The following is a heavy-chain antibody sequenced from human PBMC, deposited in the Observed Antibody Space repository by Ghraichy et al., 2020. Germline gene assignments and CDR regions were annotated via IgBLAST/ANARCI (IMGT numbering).Heavy chain of an antibody. CDR3: AHGENCNSGSCNSRWEFYAMDV. Sequence: SGPTLVKPTQTLTLTCTFSGFSLTTNGVRVGWIRQPPGKALEWLAVIYWNDDKRYSPSLTNRVTITKDTSKNQVVLKMTNMDPVDTATYYCAHGENCNSGSCNSRWEFYAMDVWGQGTTVTVSS. V-gene: IGHV2-5*01. CDR1: GFSLTTNGVR. J-gene: IGHJ6*02. D-gene: IGHD2/OR15-2a*01. CDR2: IYWNDDK.